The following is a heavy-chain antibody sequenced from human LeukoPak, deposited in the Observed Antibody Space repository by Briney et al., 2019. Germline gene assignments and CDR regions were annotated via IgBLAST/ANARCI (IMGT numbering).Heavy chain of an antibody. D-gene: IGHD4-23*01. Sequence: GASVKVSCKASGYTFTSYALNWVRQAPGQGLEWMGWINTHTGDPTYVQGFTGRFVFSLDASARTTFLQISSLKPDDTAMYYCARSPGGRHNTYDSWGQGTLVTVFS. J-gene: IGHJ4*02. V-gene: IGHV7-4-1*02. CDR2: INTHTGDP. CDR1: GYTFTSYA. CDR3: ARSPGGRHNTYDS.